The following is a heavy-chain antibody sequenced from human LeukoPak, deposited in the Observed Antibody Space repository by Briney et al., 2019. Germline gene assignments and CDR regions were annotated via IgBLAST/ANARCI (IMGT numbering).Heavy chain of an antibody. J-gene: IGHJ6*02. CDR2: IIPIFGTA. D-gene: IGHD2-2*01. Sequence: SVRVSCKASGGTFSSYAISWVRQAPGQGLEWMGGIIPIFGTANYAQKFQGRVTITADESTSTAYMELSSLRSEDTAVYYCARGVVPAADYYYYGMDVWGQGTTVTVSS. CDR3: ARGVVPAADYYYYGMDV. V-gene: IGHV1-69*01. CDR1: GGTFSSYA.